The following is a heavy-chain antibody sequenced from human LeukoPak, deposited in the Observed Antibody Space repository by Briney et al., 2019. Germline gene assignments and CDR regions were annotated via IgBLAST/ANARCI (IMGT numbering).Heavy chain of an antibody. CDR2: INPNSGGT. CDR3: ATPPLGLLFVSDY. J-gene: IGHJ4*02. Sequence: ASVKVSCKASGYTFTGYYMHWVRQAPGQGLEWMGWINPNSGGTNYAQKFRGRVTMTRDTSISTAYMELSRLRSDDTAVYYCATPPLGLLFVSDYWGQGTLVTVSS. V-gene: IGHV1-2*02. D-gene: IGHD3-3*01. CDR1: GYTFTGYY.